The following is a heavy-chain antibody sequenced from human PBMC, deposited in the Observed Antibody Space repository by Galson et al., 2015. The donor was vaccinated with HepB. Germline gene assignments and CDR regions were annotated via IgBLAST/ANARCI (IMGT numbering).Heavy chain of an antibody. J-gene: IGHJ4*02. V-gene: IGHV3-11*06. D-gene: IGHD4-17*01. Sequence: SLRLSCAASGFTFSDYYMSWIRQAPGKGLEWVSYISSSAIYTNYADSMEGRFTISRDNAKNSLHIQMNSLRAEDTAVYYCARVAASDYGDHAHFDYWGQGTLVTVSS. CDR3: ARVAASDYGDHAHFDY. CDR1: GFTFSDYY. CDR2: ISSSAIYT.